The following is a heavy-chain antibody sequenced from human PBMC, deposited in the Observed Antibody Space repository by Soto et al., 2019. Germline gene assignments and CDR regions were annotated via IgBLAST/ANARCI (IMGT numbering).Heavy chain of an antibody. D-gene: IGHD1-26*01. Sequence: EVQLVESGGGLVQPGGSLRLSCSASGFTFSSYWMSWVRQAPGKGLEWVANIKKDGSEKYYVDSVRGRFTISRDSAKNSLSLQMSSLRAEDTAVYYCARLPYSERYSDWYFDLWGRSTLVTVSS. V-gene: IGHV3-7*03. CDR3: ARLPYSERYSDWYFDL. J-gene: IGHJ2*01. CDR2: IKKDGSEK. CDR1: GFTFSSYW.